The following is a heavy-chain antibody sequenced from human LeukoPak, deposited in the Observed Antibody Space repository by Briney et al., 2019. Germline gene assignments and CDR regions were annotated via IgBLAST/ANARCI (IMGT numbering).Heavy chain of an antibody. Sequence: GGSLRLSCVASGFAFGRHAMSWVRQAPGKGLEWVSGVTHNANHAYYADSVRGRFTISRDNSKDTLFLQMNGLRDEDTAIYYCVKEPELMPSEDWFDPWGQGTLVTVSS. CDR1: GFAFGRHA. J-gene: IGHJ5*02. V-gene: IGHV3-23*01. CDR3: VKEPELMPSEDWFDP. D-gene: IGHD1-14*01. CDR2: VTHNANHA.